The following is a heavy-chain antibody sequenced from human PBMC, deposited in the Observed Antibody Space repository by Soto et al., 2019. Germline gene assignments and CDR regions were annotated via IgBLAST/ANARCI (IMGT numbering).Heavy chain of an antibody. CDR2: ISGSASST. J-gene: IGHJ4*02. V-gene: IGHV3-23*01. D-gene: IGHD1-7*01. CDR3: AKDKMYNWNYFFEY. CDR1: GFIFSRYA. Sequence: GGSLRLSCAASGFIFSRYAISWVRQAPGKGLEWVSGISGSASSTNYADSVKGRFTISRDNSKNMVYLQMNSLRDEDTAVYYCAKDKMYNWNYFFEYWGQGT.